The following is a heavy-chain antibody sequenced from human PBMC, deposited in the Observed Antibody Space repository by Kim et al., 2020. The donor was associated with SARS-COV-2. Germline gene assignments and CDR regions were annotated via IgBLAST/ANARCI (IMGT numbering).Heavy chain of an antibody. Sequence: SVKVSCKASGGTFSSYAISWVRQAPGQGLEWMGGIIPIFGTANYAQKFQGRVTITADESTSTAYMELSSLRSEDTAVYYCARSPYGSGSYLDNNWFDPWGQGTLVTVSS. J-gene: IGHJ5*02. CDR2: IIPIFGTA. V-gene: IGHV1-69*13. CDR3: ARSPYGSGSYLDNNWFDP. CDR1: GGTFSSYA. D-gene: IGHD3-10*01.